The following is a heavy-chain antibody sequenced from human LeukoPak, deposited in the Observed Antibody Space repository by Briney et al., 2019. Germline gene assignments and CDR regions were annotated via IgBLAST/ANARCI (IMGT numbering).Heavy chain of an antibody. CDR3: AKGGPERGVVGAMAFDI. J-gene: IGHJ3*02. V-gene: IGHV3-23*01. Sequence: PGGSLRLSCAASGFTFSSYAMSWVRQAPGKGLEWVSAISGSGGSTYYADSVKGRFTTSRDNSKNTLYLQMNSLRAEDTAVYYCAKGGPERGVVGAMAFDIWGQGTMVTVSS. CDR2: ISGSGGST. CDR1: GFTFSSYA. D-gene: IGHD1-26*01.